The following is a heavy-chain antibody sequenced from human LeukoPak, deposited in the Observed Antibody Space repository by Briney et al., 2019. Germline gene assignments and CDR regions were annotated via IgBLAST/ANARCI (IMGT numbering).Heavy chain of an antibody. CDR3: ARTRLDSSGYYPTYYYYGMDV. CDR1: GGTFSSYA. J-gene: IGHJ6*02. Sequence: ASVKVSCTASGGTFSSYAISWVRQAPGQGLEWMGGIIPIFGTANYAQKFQGRVTITADESTSTAYMELSSLRSEDTAVYYCARTRLDSSGYYPTYYYYGMDVWGQGTTVTVSS. CDR2: IIPIFGTA. D-gene: IGHD3-22*01. V-gene: IGHV1-69*13.